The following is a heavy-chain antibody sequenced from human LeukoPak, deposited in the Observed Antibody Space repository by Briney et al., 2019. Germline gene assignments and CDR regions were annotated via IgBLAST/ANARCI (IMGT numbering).Heavy chain of an antibody. J-gene: IGHJ2*01. CDR3: ASSYYDSSGYYWYFDL. D-gene: IGHD3-22*01. Sequence: SETLSLTCTVSGGSISSSSYYWGWIRQPPGKGLEWIGEINHSGSTNYNPSLKSRVTISVDTSKNQFSLRLNSVTAADTAVYYCASSYYDSSGYYWYFDLWGRGTLVTVSS. CDR1: GGSISSSSYY. CDR2: INHSGST. V-gene: IGHV4-39*07.